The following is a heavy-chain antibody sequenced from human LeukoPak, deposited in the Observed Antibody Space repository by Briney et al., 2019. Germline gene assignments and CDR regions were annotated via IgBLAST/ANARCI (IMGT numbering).Heavy chain of an antibody. J-gene: IGHJ4*02. V-gene: IGHV4-39*01. Sequence: SETLSLTCTVSGGSISSRAYYWGWIRQPPGKGLEWIGSIYYSGTTYYNPSLKSRVTLFVETSKNQFSLRLTSETAADTAVYYCARHSNYASGSFAKGLFDYWGQGTLVTVSS. CDR1: GGSISSRAYY. D-gene: IGHD3-10*01. CDR2: IYYSGTT. CDR3: ARHSNYASGSFAKGLFDY.